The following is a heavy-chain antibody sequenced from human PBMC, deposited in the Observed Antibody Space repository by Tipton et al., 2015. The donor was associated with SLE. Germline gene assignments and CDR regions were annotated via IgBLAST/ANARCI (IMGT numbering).Heavy chain of an antibody. V-gene: IGHV3-48*03. D-gene: IGHD7-27*01. CDR2: ISSSGSTI. Sequence: SLRLSCAASGFTFSSYEMNWVRQAPGKGLEWVSYISSSGSTIYYADSVKGRFTISRDNAKNSLYLQLNSLRPEDTAVYYCARPTGDKWAFDIWGQGTMVTVSS. J-gene: IGHJ3*02. CDR3: ARPTGDKWAFDI. CDR1: GFTFSSYE.